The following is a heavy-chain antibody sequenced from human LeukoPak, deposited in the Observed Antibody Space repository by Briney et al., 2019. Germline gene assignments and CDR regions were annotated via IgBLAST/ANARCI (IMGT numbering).Heavy chain of an antibody. Sequence: GASVKVSCKASGGTFSSYAISWVRQAPGQGLEWMGGIIPIFGTANYAQKFQGRVTITADESTSTAYMELSGLRPEDTAVYYCARYDYVWGSYPPGGFDPWGQGTLVTVSS. J-gene: IGHJ5*02. CDR2: IIPIFGTA. CDR1: GGTFSSYA. V-gene: IGHV1-69*01. D-gene: IGHD3-16*02. CDR3: ARYDYVWGSYPPGGFDP.